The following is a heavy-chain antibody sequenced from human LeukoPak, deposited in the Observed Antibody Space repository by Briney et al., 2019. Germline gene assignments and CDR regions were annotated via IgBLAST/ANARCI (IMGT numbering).Heavy chain of an antibody. D-gene: IGHD1-26*01. CDR3: AKGGIVGAITIDY. J-gene: IGHJ4*02. CDR1: GFTFDDYV. Sequence: GRSLRLSCAASGFTFDDYVMHWVRQAPGKGLEWVSLISGDGGSTYYADSVKGRFTISRDNSKNSLYLQMNSLRAEDTALYYCAKGGIVGAITIDYWGQGTLVTVSS. V-gene: IGHV3-43*02. CDR2: ISGDGGST.